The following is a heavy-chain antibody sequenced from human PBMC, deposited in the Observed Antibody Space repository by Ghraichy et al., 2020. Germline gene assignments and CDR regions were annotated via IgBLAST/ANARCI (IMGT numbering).Heavy chain of an antibody. CDR1: GFTFSSYA. D-gene: IGHD1-26*01. J-gene: IGHJ3*02. CDR2: ISGSGGST. V-gene: IGHV3-23*01. Sequence: GGSLRLSCAASGFTFSSYAMSWVRQAPGKGLEWVSAISGSGGSTYYADSVKGRFTISRDNSKNTLYLQMNSLRAEDTAVYYCAKDHGGSYYLISAFDIWGQGTMVTVSS. CDR3: AKDHGGSYYLISAFDI.